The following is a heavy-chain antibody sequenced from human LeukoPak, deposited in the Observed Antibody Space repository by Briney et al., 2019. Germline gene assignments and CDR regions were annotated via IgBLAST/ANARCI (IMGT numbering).Heavy chain of an antibody. CDR1: GFTFGDYG. V-gene: IGHV3-49*04. J-gene: IGHJ4*02. CDR3: TRVGAKYCSGGSCNFDY. D-gene: IGHD2-15*01. CDR2: IRSKAYGETT. Sequence: GGSLRLSCTPSGFTFGDYGMSWVRQAPGKGLEWVGFIRSKAYGETTEYAASVKGRSIISRDDSKSIAYLQMNSLKPEDTAVYYCTRVGAKYCSGGSCNFDYWGQGTLVTVSS.